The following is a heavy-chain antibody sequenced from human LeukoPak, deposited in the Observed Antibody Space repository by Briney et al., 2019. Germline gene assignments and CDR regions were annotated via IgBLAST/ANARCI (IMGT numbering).Heavy chain of an antibody. Sequence: PSETLSLTCAVYGGSFSGYYWSWIRQPPGKGLEWIGEINHSGSTNYNPSLKSRVTISVDTSKNQFSLKLSSVTAADTAVYYCASRGDWNDDFDYWGQGTLVTVSS. CDR3: ASRGDWNDDFDY. CDR1: GGSFSGYY. CDR2: INHSGST. J-gene: IGHJ4*02. V-gene: IGHV4-34*01. D-gene: IGHD1-1*01.